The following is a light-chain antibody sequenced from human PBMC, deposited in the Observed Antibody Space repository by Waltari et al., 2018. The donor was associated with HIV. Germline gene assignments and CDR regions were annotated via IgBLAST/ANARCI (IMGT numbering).Light chain of an antibody. CDR1: SSNIGSNT. J-gene: IGLJ3*02. CDR2: SNN. V-gene: IGLV1-44*01. Sequence: QSVLPQPPSASGTPGQRVTISCSGSSSNIGSNTVNWYQPLPGTAPKLLIYSNNQRPSGVPDRFSGSKSGTSASLAISGLQSEDEADYYCAAWDDSLNGRVFGGGTKLTVL. CDR3: AAWDDSLNGRV.